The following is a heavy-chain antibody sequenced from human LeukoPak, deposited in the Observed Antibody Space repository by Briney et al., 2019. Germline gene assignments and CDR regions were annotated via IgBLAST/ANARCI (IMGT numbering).Heavy chain of an antibody. D-gene: IGHD2-2*01. CDR1: GFTFSNYC. J-gene: IGHJ4*02. CDR3: AKAADDIVVVPAALFDY. V-gene: IGHV3-23*01. Sequence: GGTLRLSCAASGFTFSNYCMSWVRQAPGKGLEWVSALSGSGGSTYYADSVKGRFTISRDNSKNTLYLQMNSLRAEDTAVYYCAKAADDIVVVPAALFDYWGQGTLVTVSS. CDR2: LSGSGGST.